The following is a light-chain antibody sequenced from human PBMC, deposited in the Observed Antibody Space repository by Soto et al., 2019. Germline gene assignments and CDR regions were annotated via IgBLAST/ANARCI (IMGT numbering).Light chain of an antibody. J-gene: IGLJ2*01. Sequence: YALTQAASVSGSPGKSIKISGTGRSSDVGGYNYVSWYQQHPGRAPKLMIYAVSSRPSGISNRFTGSKSGNTASLTISGLQAEDEADYYCSSYSSSNTPSVVFGGGTQLTVL. V-gene: IGLV2-14*03. CDR2: AVS. CDR3: SSYSSSNTPSVV. CDR1: SSDVGGYNY.